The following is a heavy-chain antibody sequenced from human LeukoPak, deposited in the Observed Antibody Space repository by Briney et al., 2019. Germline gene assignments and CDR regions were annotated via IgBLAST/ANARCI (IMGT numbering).Heavy chain of an antibody. CDR2: ISGSGGST. V-gene: IGHV3-23*01. CDR1: GFTFSSYA. J-gene: IGHJ5*02. CDR3: AKDRGNWNDVNRFDP. Sequence: GGSLRLSCAASGFTFSSYAMSWVRQAPGKGLEWVSAISGSGGSTYYADSVKGRFTISRDNSKNTLYPQMNSLRAEDTAVYYCAKDRGNWNDVNRFDPWGQGTLVTVSS. D-gene: IGHD1-1*01.